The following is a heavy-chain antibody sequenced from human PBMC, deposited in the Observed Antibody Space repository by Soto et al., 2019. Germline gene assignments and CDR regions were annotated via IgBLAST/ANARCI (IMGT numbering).Heavy chain of an antibody. D-gene: IGHD6-6*01. Sequence: PGGSLRLSCAASGFTFSSYDMNWVRQAPGKGLEWVSYISTSGSATYYADSVKGRFTLSRDNAKNSLYLQMNSLRAEDTAVYYCARVYSSSSGKGMDVWGQGTTVTVSS. CDR2: ISTSGSAT. J-gene: IGHJ6*02. V-gene: IGHV3-48*03. CDR3: ARVYSSSSGKGMDV. CDR1: GFTFSSYD.